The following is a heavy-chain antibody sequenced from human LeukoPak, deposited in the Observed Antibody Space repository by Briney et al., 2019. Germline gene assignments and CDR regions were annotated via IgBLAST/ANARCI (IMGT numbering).Heavy chain of an antibody. CDR1: GGSFSGYY. CDR2: INHSGST. V-gene: IGHV4-34*01. J-gene: IGHJ4*02. D-gene: IGHD3-16*01. CDR3: ARVRSYSLYFDY. Sequence: SETLSLTCAVYGGSFSGYYWSWIRQPPGKGLEWIGEINHSGSTNYNPSLKSRVTISVDTSKNQLSLKLSSVTAADTAVYYCARVRSYSLYFDYWGQGTLVTVSS.